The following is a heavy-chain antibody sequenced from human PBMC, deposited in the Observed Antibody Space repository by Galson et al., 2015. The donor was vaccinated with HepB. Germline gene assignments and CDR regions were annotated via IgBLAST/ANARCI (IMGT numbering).Heavy chain of an antibody. Sequence: SLRLSCAASGFTFSSYAMSWVRQAPGKGLEWVSVVSGRGESTYYADSVKGRFTISRDNSKNTLYLQMNSLRAEDTAVYYCAKVGRSSPLGGYFDLWGRGTLVTVSS. J-gene: IGHJ2*01. CDR2: VSGRGEST. CDR1: GFTFSSYA. V-gene: IGHV3-23*01. D-gene: IGHD3-10*01. CDR3: AKVGRSSPLGGYFDL.